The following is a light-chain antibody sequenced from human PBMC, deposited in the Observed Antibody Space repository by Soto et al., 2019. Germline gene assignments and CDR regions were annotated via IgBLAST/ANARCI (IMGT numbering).Light chain of an antibody. V-gene: IGLV2-14*01. CDR2: EVS. Sequence: QSALTQPASVSGSPGQSITISYTGTSSDVGGYNYVSWYQQHPGKAPKLMIYEVSNRPSGVSNRFSGSKSGNTASLTISGLQAEDEADYYCSSYTSSSLVIFGGGTKVTVL. J-gene: IGLJ2*01. CDR1: SSDVGGYNY. CDR3: SSYTSSSLVI.